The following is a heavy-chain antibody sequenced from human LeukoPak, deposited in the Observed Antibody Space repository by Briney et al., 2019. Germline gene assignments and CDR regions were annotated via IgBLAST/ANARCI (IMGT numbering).Heavy chain of an antibody. D-gene: IGHD3-16*02. V-gene: IGHV1-69*05. J-gene: IGHJ4*02. CDR1: GCTFSSYA. CDR2: IIPIFGTA. CDR3: ARGAITFGGVIVLLDY. Sequence: SVKVSCKASGCTFSSYAIIWVRQAPGQGLEWMGRIIPIFGTANYAQKFQGRVTITTDESTSTAYMELSSLRSEDTAVYYCARGAITFGGVIVLLDYWGQGTLVTVSS.